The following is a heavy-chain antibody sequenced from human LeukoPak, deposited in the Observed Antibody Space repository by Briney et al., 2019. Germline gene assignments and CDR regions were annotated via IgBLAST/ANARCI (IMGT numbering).Heavy chain of an antibody. V-gene: IGHV1-24*01. Sequence: ASVKVSCKVSGYTLTELSMHWVRQAPGKGLEWMGGFDPEDGETIHAQKFQGGVTMTEDTSTDTAYMELSSLRSEDTAVYYCATGPPGVTTRYFDYWGQGTLVTVSS. CDR3: ATGPPGVTTRYFDY. J-gene: IGHJ4*02. CDR2: FDPEDGET. CDR1: GYTLTELS. D-gene: IGHD4-17*01.